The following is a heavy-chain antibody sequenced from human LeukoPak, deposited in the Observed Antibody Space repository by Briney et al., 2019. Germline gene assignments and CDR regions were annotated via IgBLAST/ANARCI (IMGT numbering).Heavy chain of an antibody. D-gene: IGHD6-13*01. CDR3: AKDYSSSWYEYFQH. CDR2: ISGSGGST. Sequence: GGSLRLSCAASGFTFSSYAMSWVRQAPGKGLEWVSAISGSGGSTYYADSVKGRFTITRDNSKNTLYLQMNSLRAEDTAVYYCAKDYSSSWYEYFQHWGQGTLVTVSS. CDR1: GFTFSSYA. V-gene: IGHV3-23*01. J-gene: IGHJ1*01.